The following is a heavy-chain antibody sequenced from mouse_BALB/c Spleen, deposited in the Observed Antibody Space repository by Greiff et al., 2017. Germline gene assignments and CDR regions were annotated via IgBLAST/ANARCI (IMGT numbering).Heavy chain of an antibody. CDR3: ATYYGNYEDY. D-gene: IGHD2-10*01. V-gene: IGHV3-2*02. Sequence: EVQGVESGPGLVKPSQSLSLTCTVTGYSITSDYAWNWIRQFPGNKLEWMGYISYSGSTSYNPSLKSRISITRDTSKNQFFLQLNSVTTEDTATYYCATYYGNYEDYWGQGTTLTVSS. J-gene: IGHJ2*01. CDR1: GYSITSDYA. CDR2: ISYSGST.